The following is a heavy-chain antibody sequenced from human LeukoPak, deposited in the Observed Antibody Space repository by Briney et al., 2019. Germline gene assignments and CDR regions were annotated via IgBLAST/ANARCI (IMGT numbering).Heavy chain of an antibody. CDR1: XXX. D-gene: IGHD6-13*01. V-gene: IGHV3-7*01. CDR2: IKQDGSEK. J-gene: IGHJ4*02. CDR3: ARRGRIAAAGTDQYYFDY. Sequence: XXXMSWVXQAPGKGLEWVANIKQDGSEKYYVDSVKGRFTISRDNAKNSLYLQMNSLRAEDTAVYYCARRGRIAAAGTDQYYFDYWGQGTLVTVSS.